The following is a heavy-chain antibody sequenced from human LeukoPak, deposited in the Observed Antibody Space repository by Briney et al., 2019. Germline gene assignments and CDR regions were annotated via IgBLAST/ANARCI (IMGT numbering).Heavy chain of an antibody. Sequence: SETLSLTCTLSGGTVISSTYFWGWIRQPPGKGLEWIGSISYSGATYYNPSLKSRVSMSVHTSKNQFSLKLNSVTAADTAVYYCARDGFYYHYYMDVWGEGTTVTVSS. V-gene: IGHV4-39*07. CDR1: GGTVISSTYF. J-gene: IGHJ6*03. CDR2: ISYSGAT. D-gene: IGHD1-14*01. CDR3: ARDGFYYHYYMDV.